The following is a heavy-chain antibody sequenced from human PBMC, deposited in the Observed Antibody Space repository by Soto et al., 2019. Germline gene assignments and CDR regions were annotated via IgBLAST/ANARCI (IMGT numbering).Heavy chain of an antibody. CDR1: GYTFTTYT. J-gene: IGHJ3*02. V-gene: IGHV1-3*01. CDR3: ARKQPGFQIGWAWALDI. Sequence: QVQLVQSGAEVKKPGASVKVSCRASGYTFTTYTLLWVRQAPGQRLEWMAWINPGNGDTKYSQNFQDRVTATRDTSASTAYMEMSSLRSEDTATYYCARKQPGFQIGWAWALDIWVQGTMVTVSS. D-gene: IGHD1-26*01. CDR2: INPGNGDT.